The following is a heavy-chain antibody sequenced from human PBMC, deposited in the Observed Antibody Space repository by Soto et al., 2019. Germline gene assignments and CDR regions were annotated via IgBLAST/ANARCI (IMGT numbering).Heavy chain of an antibody. V-gene: IGHV4-59*01. CDR2: IYFSGST. J-gene: IGHJ2*01. Sequence: QVQLQESGPGLVKPSETLSLTCSVSGGSISSSYWSWIRQPPGKGLEWIGYIYFSGSTNYNPSLTSRVTIAVDTSTNQFSLKLSSVTAADTAVYYCAREEGWYFDLWGRGTLVTVSS. CDR1: GGSISSSY. CDR3: AREEGWYFDL.